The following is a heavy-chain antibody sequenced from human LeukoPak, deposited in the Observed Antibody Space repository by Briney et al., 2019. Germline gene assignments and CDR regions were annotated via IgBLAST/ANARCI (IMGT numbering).Heavy chain of an antibody. CDR2: INTNTGNP. Sequence: ASVKVSCKASGYTFTSYAMNWVRQAPGQGLEWMGWINTNTGNPTYAQGFTGRFVFSLDTSVSTAYLQISSLRAEDTAVYYCARDLTGIAVAATHFDYWGQGTLVTVSS. V-gene: IGHV7-4-1*02. D-gene: IGHD6-19*01. CDR3: ARDLTGIAVAATHFDY. J-gene: IGHJ4*02. CDR1: GYTFTSYA.